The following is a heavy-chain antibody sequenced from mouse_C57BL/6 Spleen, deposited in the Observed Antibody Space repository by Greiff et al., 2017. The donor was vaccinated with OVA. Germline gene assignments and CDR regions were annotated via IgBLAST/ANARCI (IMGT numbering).Heavy chain of an antibody. CDR3: ARPETAQASWFAY. J-gene: IGHJ3*01. D-gene: IGHD3-2*02. V-gene: IGHV1-82*01. Sequence: LVESGPELVKPGASVKISCKASGYAFSSSWMNWVKQRPGKGLEWIGRIYPGDGDTNYNGKFKGKATLTADKSSSTAYMQLSSLTSEDSAVYFCARPETAQASWFAYWGQGTLVTVSA. CDR1: GYAFSSSW. CDR2: IYPGDGDT.